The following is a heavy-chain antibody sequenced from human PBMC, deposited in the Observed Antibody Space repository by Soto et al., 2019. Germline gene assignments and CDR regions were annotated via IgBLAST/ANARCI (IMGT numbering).Heavy chain of an antibody. CDR1: GYTFTSYG. V-gene: IGHV1-18*04. Sequence: QVQLVQSGGEVTKPGASVKVSCKSSGYTFTSYGVSWVRQAPGQGLEWLGWISVYTGNTKQAQKFQDRVTLTTEASTSTASMELRSLRSDDTAVYYCARDRCTTDRCYTHHFDVWGQGTTVTVSS. CDR3: ARDRCTTDRCYTHHFDV. J-gene: IGHJ6*02. D-gene: IGHD2-8*01. CDR2: ISVYTGNT.